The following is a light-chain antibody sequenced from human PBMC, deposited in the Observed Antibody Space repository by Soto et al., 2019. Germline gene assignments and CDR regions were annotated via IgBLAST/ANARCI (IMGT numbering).Light chain of an antibody. CDR2: EVS. Sequence: QSVLTQPASVSGSPGQSLTISCTGTSSDVGGYNYVSWYQQHPCKAPKLMIYEVSNRPSGDSNSFSVTNSGHTASLAIYGHQAEDEADYYCSSYTSSSTLVFGTGTKVTVL. J-gene: IGLJ1*01. CDR3: SSYTSSSTLV. CDR1: SSDVGGYNY. V-gene: IGLV2-14*01.